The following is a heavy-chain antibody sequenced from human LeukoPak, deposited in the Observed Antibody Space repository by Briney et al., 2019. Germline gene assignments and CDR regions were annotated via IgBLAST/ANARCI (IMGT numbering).Heavy chain of an antibody. CDR2: INYKGST. V-gene: IGHV4-59*08. Sequence: PSETLSLTCTISGGSINGHYWSWMRQPPGKRLEWIGDINYKGSTKYNPSPKSRVTISVDTSKNHLSLNLTSVLAADTAIYYCARRDTGWNYCDYWGQGILVTVSS. CDR1: GGSINGHY. J-gene: IGHJ4*02. D-gene: IGHD6-19*01. CDR3: ARRDTGWNYCDY.